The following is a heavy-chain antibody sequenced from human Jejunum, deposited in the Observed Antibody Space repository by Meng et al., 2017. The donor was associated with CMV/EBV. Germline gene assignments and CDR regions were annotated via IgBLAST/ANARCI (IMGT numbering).Heavy chain of an antibody. CDR3: ARAAAVAGWGYFDY. D-gene: IGHD6-19*01. J-gene: IGHJ4*02. Sequence: SDYPTSSTYDWAWIRQPPGKGLEWVGSIDHIGRPYDDPSLKSRVTMSVDTSKSQFSLRLTSVTAADTAVYYCARAAAVAGWGYFDYWGPGSLVTVSS. V-gene: IGHV4-38-2*02. CDR1: DYPTSSTYD. CDR2: IDHIGRP.